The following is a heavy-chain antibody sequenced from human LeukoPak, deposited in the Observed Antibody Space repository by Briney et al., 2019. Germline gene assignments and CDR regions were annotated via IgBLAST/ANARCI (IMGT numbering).Heavy chain of an antibody. D-gene: IGHD6-19*01. V-gene: IGHV3-13*01. CDR3: AREKVLAVAGTNYYYGMDV. J-gene: IGHJ6*02. CDR2: FGTAGDT. CDR1: GFTVSGYD. Sequence: GGSLRLSCAGSGFTVSGYDMHWVRQATGKGLEWVSTFGTAGDTYYSDSVKGRFTISRENAKNSLYLQMNSLRGGDTAVYYCAREKVLAVAGTNYYYGMDVWGQGTTVTVS.